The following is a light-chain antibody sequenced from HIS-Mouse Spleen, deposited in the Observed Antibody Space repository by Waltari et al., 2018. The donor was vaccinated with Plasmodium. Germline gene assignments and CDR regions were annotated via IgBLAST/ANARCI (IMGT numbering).Light chain of an antibody. CDR2: ECS. J-gene: IGLJ2*01. Sequence: QSALTQPPSASGSPGQSVTISCTGTSSDVGGYNYVSWYQQHPGKAPKLMIYECSKRHSGVPDRVLGSNSGNIASLTVSGLQAEDEADYYCSSYSGSNNLVFCGGTKLTVL. CDR1: SSDVGGYNY. CDR3: SSYSGSNNLV. V-gene: IGLV2-8*01.